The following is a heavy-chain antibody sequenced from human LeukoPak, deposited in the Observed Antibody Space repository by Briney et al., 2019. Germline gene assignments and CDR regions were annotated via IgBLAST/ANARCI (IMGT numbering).Heavy chain of an antibody. CDR3: ARFGVIGTSVYNWFDP. CDR1: GASISSYY. D-gene: IGHD1-7*01. Sequence: ASETLSLTCNVSGASISSYYWSWIRQPPGKGLEWIGHIYHRGSTNYNPFFKSRVTISIDESKTQFSLRLNSVTAADTAVYYCARFGVIGTSVYNWFDPWGQGTRVTVSS. J-gene: IGHJ5*02. V-gene: IGHV4-59*01. CDR2: IYHRGST.